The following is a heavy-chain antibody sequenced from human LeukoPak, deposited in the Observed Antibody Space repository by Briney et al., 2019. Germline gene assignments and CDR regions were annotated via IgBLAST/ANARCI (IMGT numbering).Heavy chain of an antibody. CDR2: FSYDGSSK. D-gene: IGHD5-12*01. V-gene: IGHV3-30-3*01. CDR3: ARGKGSESGYDYFLDY. J-gene: IGHJ4*02. CDR1: GFTFSSYA. Sequence: PGGSLRLSCAASGFTFSSYAMHWVRQAPGKGLEWVTLFSYDGSSKYYADSVRGRFTISRDNSKSTLYLQMNSLRADDSAVYYCARGKGSESGYDYFLDYWGQGTLVTVSS.